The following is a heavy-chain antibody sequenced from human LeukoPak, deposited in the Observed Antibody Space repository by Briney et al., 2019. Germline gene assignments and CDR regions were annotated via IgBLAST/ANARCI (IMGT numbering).Heavy chain of an antibody. V-gene: IGHV4-38-2*01. CDR1: CASMSSGFY. CDR3: SSCYSDSYFDL. J-gene: IGHJ2*01. D-gene: IGHD2-2*02. CDR2: IYHTGNT. Sequence: PSETLSLTCGVSCASMSSGFYWGWIRQPPGKGLEWIGSIYHTGNTYYNPSLKSRVTISIDTSKNQFSLKVKSVTAADTAIYYCSSCYSDSYFDLWGRGTLVTVSS.